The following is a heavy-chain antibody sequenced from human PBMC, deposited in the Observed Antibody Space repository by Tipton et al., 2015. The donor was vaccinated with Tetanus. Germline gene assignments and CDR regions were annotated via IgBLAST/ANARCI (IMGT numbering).Heavy chain of an antibody. Sequence: TLSLTCNVTGALLTTGGYSWSWIRQPPGKGLEWIGNIYYNGNTYYLSTLKSRVTITVDTSGKQFSLSLKSVTAADTAVYYCAKQEDNWFDPWGQGTLVTVSS. CDR3: AKQEDNWFDP. J-gene: IGHJ5*02. D-gene: IGHD6-13*01. CDR2: IYYNGNT. V-gene: IGHV4-30-2*03. CDR1: GALLTTGGYS.